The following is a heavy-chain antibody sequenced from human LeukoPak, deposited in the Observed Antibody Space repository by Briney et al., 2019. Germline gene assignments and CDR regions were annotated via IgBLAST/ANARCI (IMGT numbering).Heavy chain of an antibody. V-gene: IGHV3-21*01. Sequence: GGSLRLSCAASGFTFNNYNMNWVRQAPGKALEWVSSITSSGTYIFYADSVKGRFTISRDNAKNSLYLQMNSLRAEDTAVYYCARDRLHYGEYEKTFDYWGQGTLVTVSS. D-gene: IGHD4-17*01. CDR2: ITSSGTYI. J-gene: IGHJ4*02. CDR3: ARDRLHYGEYEKTFDY. CDR1: GFTFNNYN.